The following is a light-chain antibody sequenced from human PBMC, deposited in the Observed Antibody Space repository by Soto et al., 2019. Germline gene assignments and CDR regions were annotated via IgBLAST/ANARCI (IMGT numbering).Light chain of an antibody. Sequence: QSALTQYASVSGSPGQSITISCTGSSSDVAGYNYVSWYQQHPGKAPKLMIYDVSNRPSGVPDRFSGSKSGTSASLAITGLQAEDEADYYCQSYDSSLSGWVFGGGTKLTVL. V-gene: IGLV2-14*03. J-gene: IGLJ3*02. CDR2: DVS. CDR1: SSDVAGYNY. CDR3: QSYDSSLSGWV.